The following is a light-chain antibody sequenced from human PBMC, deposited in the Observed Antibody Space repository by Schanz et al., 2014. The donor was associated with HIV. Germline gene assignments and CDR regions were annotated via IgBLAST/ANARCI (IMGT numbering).Light chain of an antibody. V-gene: IGKV3-20*01. J-gene: IGKJ1*01. Sequence: EIVLTQSPVILSLSPGERATLSCRASQSVSSSYLAWYQQKPGQAPRLLIYGASSRATGIPDRFSGSGSGTEFTLTISSLQSEDFAVYSCQQYNSWPRTFGQGTKVEIK. CDR1: QSVSSSY. CDR3: QQYNSWPRT. CDR2: GAS.